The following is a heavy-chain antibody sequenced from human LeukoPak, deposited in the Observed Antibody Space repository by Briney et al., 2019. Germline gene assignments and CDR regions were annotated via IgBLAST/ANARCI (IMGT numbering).Heavy chain of an antibody. CDR1: GFIFSSHW. V-gene: IGHV3-7*01. CDR2: IKEDGSEK. D-gene: IGHD6-13*01. Sequence: QAGGSLRLSCAASGFIFSSHWMTWVRQAPGKGLGWVASIKEDGSEKNYVDSVKGRFTISRDNAKNSLYLQMKSLRDEDTAVYSCARGYSALGYWGQGTLVTVSS. CDR3: ARGYSALGY. J-gene: IGHJ4*02.